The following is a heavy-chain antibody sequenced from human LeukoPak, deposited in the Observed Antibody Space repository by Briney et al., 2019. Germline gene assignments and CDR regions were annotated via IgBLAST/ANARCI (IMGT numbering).Heavy chain of an antibody. Sequence: ASVKVSFKASGYTFTGYYMHWVRQAPGQGLEWMGRINPNSGGTNYAQKFQGRVTMTRDTSISTAYMELSRLRSDDTAVYYCARVPKNSSGWYPWGQGTLATVSS. D-gene: IGHD6-19*01. CDR2: INPNSGGT. CDR3: ARVPKNSSGWYP. V-gene: IGHV1-2*06. J-gene: IGHJ5*02. CDR1: GYTFTGYY.